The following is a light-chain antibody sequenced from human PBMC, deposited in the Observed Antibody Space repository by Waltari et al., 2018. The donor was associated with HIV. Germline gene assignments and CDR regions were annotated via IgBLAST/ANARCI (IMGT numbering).Light chain of an antibody. V-gene: IGLV2-8*03. J-gene: IGLJ3*02. CDR2: EVS. CDR3: SSYAGSNTWV. Sequence: GQSVTISCTGTNSDVGGYNYVSWYQQSPGRAPKFVIYEVSRRPSGVPDRFFGSKSGNTASLTVSGLQADDEADYYCSSYAGSNTWVFGGGTRLTVL. CDR1: NSDVGGYNY.